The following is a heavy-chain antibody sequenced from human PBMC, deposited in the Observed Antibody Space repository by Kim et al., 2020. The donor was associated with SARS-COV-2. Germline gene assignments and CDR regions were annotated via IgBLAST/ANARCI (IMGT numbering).Heavy chain of an antibody. CDR2: ISYDGSNK. V-gene: IGHV3-30*18. J-gene: IGHJ4*02. D-gene: IGHD3-3*01. CDR1: GFTFSSYG. Sequence: GGSLRLSCAASGFTFSSYGMHWVRQAPGKGLEWVAVISYDGSNKYYVDSVKGRFTISRDNSKNTLYLQMNSLRAEDTAVYYCAKALRFLEWLCIESWGQGTLVTVSS. CDR3: AKALRFLEWLCIES.